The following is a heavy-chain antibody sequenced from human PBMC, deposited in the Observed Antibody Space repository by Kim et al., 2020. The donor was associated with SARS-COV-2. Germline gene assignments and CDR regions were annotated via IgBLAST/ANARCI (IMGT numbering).Heavy chain of an antibody. Sequence: IYPDYVRGLFTISRDNAKNTLYLQMNSLRAEDTAVYYCARDLRWLLYDFWGQGTLVTVSS. J-gene: IGHJ4*02. D-gene: IGHD3-3*01. V-gene: IGHV3-74*01. CDR3: ARDLRWLLYDF.